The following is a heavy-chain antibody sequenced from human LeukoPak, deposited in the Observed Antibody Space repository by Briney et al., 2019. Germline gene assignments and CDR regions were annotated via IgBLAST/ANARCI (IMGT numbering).Heavy chain of an antibody. V-gene: IGHV4-34*01. J-gene: IGHJ5*02. CDR2: INPSGST. CDR3: AARYYGSGSYLPNWFDP. Sequence: SETLSLTCAVYGGSFSGYYWSWIRQPPGKGLEWIGEINPSGSTNYNPSLKSRVTISVDTSKNQFSLKLSSVTAADTAVYYCAARYYGSGSYLPNWFDPWGQGTLVTVSS. CDR1: GGSFSGYY. D-gene: IGHD3-10*01.